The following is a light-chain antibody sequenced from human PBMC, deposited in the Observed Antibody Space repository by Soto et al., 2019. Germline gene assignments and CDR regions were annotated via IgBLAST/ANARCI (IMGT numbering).Light chain of an antibody. CDR1: QSVSSY. V-gene: IGKV3-11*01. J-gene: IGKJ5*01. CDR3: QQRSNWPIT. CDR2: DAS. Sequence: EIVVTQSPATLSLSPGERATLSCRTSQSVSSYLAWYRQKPGRAPRLLIYDASSRATGIPARFIGSGSGTDFTLTISSLEPEDFAVYYCQQRSNWPITFGQGTRLEIK.